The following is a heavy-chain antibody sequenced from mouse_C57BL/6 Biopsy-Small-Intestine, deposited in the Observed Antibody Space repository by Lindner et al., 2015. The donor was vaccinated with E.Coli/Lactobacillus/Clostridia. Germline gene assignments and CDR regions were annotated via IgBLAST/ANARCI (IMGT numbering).Heavy chain of an antibody. CDR1: GYAFSSSR. V-gene: IGHV1-82*01. Sequence: VQLQESGPELVKPGASVKISCKASGYAFSSSRMNWVKQRPGKGLEWIGRIYPGDGDTNYNGKFKGKATLTADKSSSTAYMQLSSLTSEDSAVYFCARSIYYYGSSPSMDYWGQGTSVTVSS. J-gene: IGHJ4*01. CDR3: ARSIYYYGSSPSMDY. CDR2: IYPGDGDT. D-gene: IGHD1-1*01.